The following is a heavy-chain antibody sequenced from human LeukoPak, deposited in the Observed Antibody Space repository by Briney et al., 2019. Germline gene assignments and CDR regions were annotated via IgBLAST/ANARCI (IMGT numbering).Heavy chain of an antibody. Sequence: SETLSLTCTVSGGSISSSSYYWGWIRQPPGKGLEWIGSIYYSGSTYYNPSLKSRITISVDTSKNQFSLRLSSVTAADTAVYYCARLDDNSGYFHWGQGTLVTVSS. CDR3: ARLDDNSGYFH. V-gene: IGHV4-39*01. J-gene: IGHJ4*02. CDR2: IYYSGST. CDR1: GGSISSSSYY. D-gene: IGHD3-22*01.